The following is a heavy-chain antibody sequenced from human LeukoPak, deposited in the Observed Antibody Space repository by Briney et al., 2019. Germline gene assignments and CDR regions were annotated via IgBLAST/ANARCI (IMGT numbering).Heavy chain of an antibody. Sequence: GGSLRLSCAASGFILTSHWMSWVRQAPGKGLEWVANIKQDGSEKYYVDSVKGRFSISRDNAKNSLYLQMNSLRAEDTAVYYCARDLASDNGDYSWGPDYWGQGTLVTVSP. V-gene: IGHV3-7*01. D-gene: IGHD4-23*01. CDR1: GFILTSHW. J-gene: IGHJ4*02. CDR2: IKQDGSEK. CDR3: ARDLASDNGDYSWGPDY.